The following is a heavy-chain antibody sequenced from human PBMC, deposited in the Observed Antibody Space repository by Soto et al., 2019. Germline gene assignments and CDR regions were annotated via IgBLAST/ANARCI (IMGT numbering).Heavy chain of an antibody. CDR3: VREWKRTTYGYSY. CDR1: VLTFTTDN. V-gene: IGHV3-48*02. J-gene: IGHJ4*02. D-gene: IGHD3-22*01. Sequence: VVSRILSCSFSVLTFTTDNVDWVRQAPGKGLEWISFINPCSVTRHYSDSLKVLFTISRDNSKNSLYLQMNSLTDSEKAVYYCVREWKRTTYGYSYWGQGTLVTVSS. CDR2: INPCSVTR.